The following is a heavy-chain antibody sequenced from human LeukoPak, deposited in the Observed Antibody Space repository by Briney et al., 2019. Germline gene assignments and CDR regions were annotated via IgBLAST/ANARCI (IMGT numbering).Heavy chain of an antibody. CDR1: GGSISGGSHY. CDR3: ARGARDGYNGLDFVY. J-gene: IGHJ4*02. V-gene: IGHV4-61*02. CDR2: VYTSGSA. Sequence: SSETLSLTCSVSGGSISGGSHYWSWIRQPAGKGLEWIGRVYTSGSANYNPSLKSRVTISIDTSKNQFSLKMTSVTAEDTAVYYCARGARDGYNGLDFVYWGQGTLVIVSS. D-gene: IGHD5-24*01.